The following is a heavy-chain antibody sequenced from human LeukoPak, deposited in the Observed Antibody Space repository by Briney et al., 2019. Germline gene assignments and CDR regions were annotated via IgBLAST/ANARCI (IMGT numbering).Heavy chain of an antibody. J-gene: IGHJ6*02. V-gene: IGHV4-34*01. CDR3: ARGRRPGYCGMDV. D-gene: IGHD6-25*01. CDR2: INHSGST. Sequence: SETLSLTCAVYGGSFSGYYWSWIRQPPGKGLEWIGEINHSGSTNYNPSLKSRVTISVDTSKNQFSLKLSSVTAADTAVYYCARGRRPGYCGMDVWGQGTTVTVSS. CDR1: GGSFSGYY.